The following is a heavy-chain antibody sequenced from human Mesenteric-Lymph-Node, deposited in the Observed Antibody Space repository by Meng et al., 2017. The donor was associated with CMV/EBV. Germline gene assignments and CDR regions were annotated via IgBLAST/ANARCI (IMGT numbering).Heavy chain of an antibody. Sequence: SVKVSCKASGGTFSSYAISWVRQAPGQGLEWMGGIIPILGIANYAQKFQGRVTITADKSTSTAYMELSSLRSEDTAVYYCARDGRPGAAAGGQDYGMDVWGQGTTVTVSS. CDR3: ARDGRPGAAAGGQDYGMDV. CDR1: GGTFSSYA. J-gene: IGHJ6*02. V-gene: IGHV1-69*10. D-gene: IGHD6-13*01. CDR2: IIPILGIA.